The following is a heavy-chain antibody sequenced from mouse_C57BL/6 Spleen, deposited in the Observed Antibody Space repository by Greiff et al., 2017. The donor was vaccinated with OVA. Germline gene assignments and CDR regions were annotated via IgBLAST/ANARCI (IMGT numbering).Heavy chain of an antibody. CDR3: AREEYDYDVGY. V-gene: IGHV1-55*01. CDR1: GYTFTSYW. D-gene: IGHD2-4*01. CDR2: IYPGSGST. Sequence: QVQLQQSGAELVKPGASVKMSCKASGYTFTSYWITWVKQRPGQGLEWIGDIYPGSGSTNYNEKFKSKATLTVDTSSSTAYMQLSSLTSEDSAVYYCAREEYDYDVGYWGQGTTLTVSS. J-gene: IGHJ2*01.